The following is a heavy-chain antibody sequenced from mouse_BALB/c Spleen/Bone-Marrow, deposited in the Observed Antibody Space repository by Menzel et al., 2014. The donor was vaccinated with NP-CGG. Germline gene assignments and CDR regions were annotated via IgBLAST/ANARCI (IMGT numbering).Heavy chain of an antibody. CDR3: SRHDYSTPYYAMDY. V-gene: IGHV1S81*02. Sequence: QVQLQQPGAELVKPGASVKLSCKASGYTFTNYYIYWVKQRPGQGLEWIGGINPSNGGTKFNEKFKNKATLTIAKSSSTAYIQLSSLTSEDSAVYYCSRHDYSTPYYAMDYWGQGTSVTVSS. D-gene: IGHD2-13*01. CDR2: INPSNGGT. CDR1: GYTFTNYY. J-gene: IGHJ4*01.